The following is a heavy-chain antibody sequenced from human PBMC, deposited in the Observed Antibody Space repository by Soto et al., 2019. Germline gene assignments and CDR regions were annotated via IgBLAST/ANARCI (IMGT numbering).Heavy chain of an antibody. CDR3: ARALYYDSSAYYFQSDY. V-gene: IGHV3-30-3*01. CDR1: GFTFSSYA. D-gene: IGHD3-22*01. J-gene: IGHJ4*02. CDR2: ISYDGSNK. Sequence: PGGSLILSCASSGFTFSSYAMHWVRQAPGKGLEWVAVISYDGSNKYYADSVKGRFTISIDNSKNTLYLQMKSLRAEDTAVYYCARALYYDSSAYYFQSDYWGQGTLVTVSS.